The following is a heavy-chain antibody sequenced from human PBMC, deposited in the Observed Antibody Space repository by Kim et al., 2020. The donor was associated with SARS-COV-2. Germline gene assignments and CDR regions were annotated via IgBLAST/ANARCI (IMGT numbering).Heavy chain of an antibody. J-gene: IGHJ3*02. D-gene: IGHD3-22*01. Sequence: YKPSLQSRVTISVATSKNPFSLKLSSVTAADTAVYYCARTAMIAGDACDIWGQGTMVTVSS. V-gene: IGHV4-4*09. CDR3: ARTAMIAGDACDI.